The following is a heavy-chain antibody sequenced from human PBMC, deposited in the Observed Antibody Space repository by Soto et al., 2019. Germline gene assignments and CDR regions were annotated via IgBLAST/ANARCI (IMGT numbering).Heavy chain of an antibody. CDR2: IGPESGAT. CDR3: ARGRQKWRRNDAFDI. CDR1: GYTFTGHY. D-gene: IGHD5-12*01. Sequence: ASVKVSCKASGYTFTGHYIHWVRQAPERGPEWMGEIGPESGATRYAQKFQGRVTMTRDMSITTVYMELNNLSPDDTAVYYCARGRQKWRRNDAFDIWGQGTLVT. J-gene: IGHJ3*02. V-gene: IGHV1-2*02.